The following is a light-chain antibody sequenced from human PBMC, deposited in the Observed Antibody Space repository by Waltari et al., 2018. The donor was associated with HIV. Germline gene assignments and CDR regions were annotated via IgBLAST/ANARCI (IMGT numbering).Light chain of an antibody. CDR3: NSRDSSGNRV. CDR1: SLRSYY. Sequence: SSELTQDPAVSVALGQTVRITCHGDSLRSYYASWYQQKPRQAPVLVIYGKNNRPSGIPDRFSGSSSGNTASLTITGAQAEDEADYYCNSRDSSGNRVFGGGTNLTVL. V-gene: IGLV3-19*01. J-gene: IGLJ3*02. CDR2: GKN.